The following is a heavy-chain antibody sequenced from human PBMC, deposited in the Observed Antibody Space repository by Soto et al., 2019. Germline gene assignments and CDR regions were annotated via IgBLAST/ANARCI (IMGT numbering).Heavy chain of an antibody. Sequence: SETLSLTCAVYGGSFSGYYWTWIRQPPGKGLEWIGEINHSGSTNYSPSLKSRVTISVDTSKKQFSLTLSSVTAADAAVYYCARGDDGWSGYYHCDSWGQGTLVTVSS. V-gene: IGHV4-34*01. CDR1: GGSFSGYY. J-gene: IGHJ4*02. CDR3: ARGDDGWSGYYHCDS. D-gene: IGHD3-3*01. CDR2: INHSGST.